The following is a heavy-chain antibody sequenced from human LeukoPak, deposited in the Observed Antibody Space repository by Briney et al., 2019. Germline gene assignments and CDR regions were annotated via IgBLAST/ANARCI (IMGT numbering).Heavy chain of an antibody. V-gene: IGHV1-69*05. CDR1: GGTFSSYA. CDR2: IIPIFGTA. J-gene: IGHJ4*02. Sequence: ASVKVSCKASGGTFSSYAISWVRQAPGQGLGWMGGIIPIFGTANYAQKFQGRVTITTDESTSTAYMELRSLRSDGTAVYYCARDSPDYDILTGSPGGDYWGQGTLVTVSS. CDR3: ARDSPDYDILTGSPGGDY. D-gene: IGHD3-9*01.